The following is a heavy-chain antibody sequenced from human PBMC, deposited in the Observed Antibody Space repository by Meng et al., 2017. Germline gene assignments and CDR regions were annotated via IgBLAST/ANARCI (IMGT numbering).Heavy chain of an antibody. CDR1: CFSLSSYA. CDR2: ISYDGSNK. J-gene: IGHJ4*02. V-gene: IGHV3-30*01. D-gene: IGHD5-24*01. CDR3: ARGSRDGYNYCFDY. Sequence: QGHVVRVWGAVRKPGRPLSPSCAASCFSLSSYAMHWVRQAPGKGLEWVAVISYDGSNKYYADSVKGRFTISRDNSKNTLYLQMNSLRAEDTAVYYCARGSRDGYNYCFDYWGQGTLVTVSS.